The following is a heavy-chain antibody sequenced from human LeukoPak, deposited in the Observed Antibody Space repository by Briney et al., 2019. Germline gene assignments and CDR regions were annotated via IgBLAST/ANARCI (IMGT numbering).Heavy chain of an antibody. V-gene: IGHV3-23*01. D-gene: IGHD3-10*01. Sequence: GGSLRLSCAASGFTFSSYAMSWVRQAPGKGLEWVSAISGSGGSTYYADSVKGRFTISKDNSKNTLYLQMNSLRAEDTAVYYCAKPHDRGFGNNWFDPWGQGTLVTVSS. CDR2: ISGSGGST. J-gene: IGHJ5*02. CDR1: GFTFSSYA. CDR3: AKPHDRGFGNNWFDP.